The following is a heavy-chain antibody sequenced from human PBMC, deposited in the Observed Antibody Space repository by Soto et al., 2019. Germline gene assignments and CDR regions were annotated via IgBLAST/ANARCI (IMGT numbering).Heavy chain of an antibody. D-gene: IGHD6-13*01. J-gene: IGHJ5*02. CDR2: IYTSGST. CDR3: ARDRAAAGPHSFDP. CDR1: GGSISSYY. Sequence: PSETLSLTCTVSGGSISSYYWSWIRQPAGKGLEWIGRIYTSGSTNYNPSLKSRVTMSVDTSKNQFSLKLSPVTAADTAVYYCARDRAAAGPHSFDPGGQGTLVTVSS. V-gene: IGHV4-4*07.